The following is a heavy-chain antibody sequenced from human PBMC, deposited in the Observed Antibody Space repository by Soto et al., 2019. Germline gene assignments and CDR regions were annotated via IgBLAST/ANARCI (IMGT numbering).Heavy chain of an antibody. D-gene: IGHD6-19*01. Sequence: SVKVSCKASGGTFSSYAISWVRQAPGQGLEWMGGIIPTFGTANYAQKFQGGVTITADESTSTAYMELSSLRSEDTAVYYCAREKSIAVAGTAGYYGMDVWGQGTTVTVSS. V-gene: IGHV1-69*13. CDR3: AREKSIAVAGTAGYYGMDV. CDR2: IIPTFGTA. J-gene: IGHJ6*02. CDR1: GGTFSSYA.